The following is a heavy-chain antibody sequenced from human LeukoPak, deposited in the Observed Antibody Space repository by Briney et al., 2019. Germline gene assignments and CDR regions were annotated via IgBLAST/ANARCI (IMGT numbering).Heavy chain of an antibody. V-gene: IGHV3-21*06. CDR2: ISRSGRST. CDR1: GFTFSSYT. D-gene: IGHD5-12*01. Sequence: GGSLRLSCVASGFTFSSYTMNWVRQTPGKGLEWVSSISRSGRSTYHADSVKGRFTISRDNGKNSVYLQMNRLRAEDTAMYFCARDFTGDSGYSRYWGQGPLLSVSS. J-gene: IGHJ4*02. CDR3: ARDFTGDSGYSRY.